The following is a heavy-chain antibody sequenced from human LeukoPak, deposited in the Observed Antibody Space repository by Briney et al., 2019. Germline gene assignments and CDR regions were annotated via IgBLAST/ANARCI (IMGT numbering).Heavy chain of an antibody. D-gene: IGHD3-3*01. CDR2: MNPNSGNT. J-gene: IGHJ3*02. Sequence: ASVKVSCKASGYTFTSYDINWVRQATGQGLEWMGWMNPNSGNTGYAQKFQGRVTITRNTSISTAYMELSSLRSEDTAVYYCARGANVLEWLPYGGDAFDIWGQGTMVTVSS. CDR3: ARGANVLEWLPYGGDAFDI. V-gene: IGHV1-8*01. CDR1: GYTFTSYD.